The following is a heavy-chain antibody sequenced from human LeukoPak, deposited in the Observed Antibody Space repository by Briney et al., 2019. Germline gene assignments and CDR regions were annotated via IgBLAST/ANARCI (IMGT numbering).Heavy chain of an antibody. J-gene: IGHJ4*02. V-gene: IGHV3-30*03. Sequence: PGRSLRLSCAASGFTFSRYGMHWVRQAPGKGLEWVAVISYDGSNKYYEDSVKGRFTISRDNSKNTLYLQMNRLRAEDTAVYYCARGLTGGDPVWGQGTLVTVSS. D-gene: IGHD7-27*01. CDR2: ISYDGSNK. CDR3: ARGLTGGDPV. CDR1: GFTFSRYG.